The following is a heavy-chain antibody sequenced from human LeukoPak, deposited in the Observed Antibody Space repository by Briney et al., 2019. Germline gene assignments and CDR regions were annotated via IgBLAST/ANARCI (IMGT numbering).Heavy chain of an antibody. CDR2: ISSSSSTI. V-gene: IGHV3-48*01. CDR3: ARVPHDFWSGYYYYYYMDV. J-gene: IGHJ6*03. CDR1: GFTFSSYS. Sequence: GGSLRLSCAASGFTFSSYSMNWVRQAPGKGLEWVSYISSSSSTIYYADSVKGRFTISRDNAKNSLYLQMNSLRAEDTAVYYCARVPHDFWSGYYYYYYMDVWGKGTTVTVSS. D-gene: IGHD3-3*01.